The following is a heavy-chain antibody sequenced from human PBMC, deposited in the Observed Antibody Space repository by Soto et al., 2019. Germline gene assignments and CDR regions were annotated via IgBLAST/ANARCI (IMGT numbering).Heavy chain of an antibody. CDR3: ARDKTYYASGSYDY. CDR1: GFTLSDYY. Sequence: QVQLVEFGGGLVKPGGSLRLSCAASGFTLSDYYMSWIRQAPGKGLEWVSYISSSSSSTTYTNDADSVKGRFTISRDNAKNSLYRQMNSLRVEDTAVYFCARDKTYYASGSYDYWGQGTLVTVSS. V-gene: IGHV3-11*05. CDR2: ISSSSSSTTYT. J-gene: IGHJ4*02. D-gene: IGHD3-10*01.